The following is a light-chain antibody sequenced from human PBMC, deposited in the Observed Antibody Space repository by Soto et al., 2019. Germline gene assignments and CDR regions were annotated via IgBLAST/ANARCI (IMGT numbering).Light chain of an antibody. J-gene: IGLJ1*01. Sequence: QSALTQPPSAAGSPGQSVAISCTGTASDIGGYTFVSWYQQHPGKAPKLLIYDVNKRPSGVPDRFSGSKSGNTASLTVSGLQAEDEADSYCSAHGGTNPSVFGTGPKVTVL. CDR3: SAHGGTNPSV. CDR1: ASDIGGYTF. V-gene: IGLV2-8*01. CDR2: DVN.